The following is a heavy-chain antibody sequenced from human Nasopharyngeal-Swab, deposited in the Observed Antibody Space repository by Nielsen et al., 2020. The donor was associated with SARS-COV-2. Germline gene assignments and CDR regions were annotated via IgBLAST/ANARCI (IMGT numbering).Heavy chain of an antibody. J-gene: IGHJ4*02. CDR1: GYSFTRYW. CDR3: ARLHTAMVDGYFDY. CDR2: IYPGDSDT. D-gene: IGHD5-18*01. V-gene: IGHV5-51*04. Sequence: CQGSGYSFTRYWIGWVRQMPGKGLEWMGIIYPGDSDTRYSPSFQGQVTISADKPISTAYLQWSSLKASDTAMYYCARLHTAMVDGYFDYWGQGTLVTVSS.